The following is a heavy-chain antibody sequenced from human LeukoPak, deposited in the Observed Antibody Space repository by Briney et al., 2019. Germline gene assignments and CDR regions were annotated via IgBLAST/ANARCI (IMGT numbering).Heavy chain of an antibody. V-gene: IGHV4-4*07. CDR1: GGSISSHY. CDR2: IYTSGST. D-gene: IGHD2-15*01. CDR3: AREDIVVVVAAIGRQYYFDY. J-gene: IGHJ4*02. Sequence: SETLSLTCTVSGGSISSHYWSWIRQPAGKGLEWIGRIYTSGSTNYNPSLKSRVTMSVDTSKNQFSLKLSSVTAADTAVYYCAREDIVVVVAAIGRQYYFDYWGQGTLVTVSS.